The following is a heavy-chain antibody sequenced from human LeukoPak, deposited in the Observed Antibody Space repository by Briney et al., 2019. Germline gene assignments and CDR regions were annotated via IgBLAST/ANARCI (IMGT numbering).Heavy chain of an antibody. J-gene: IGHJ6*02. CDR3: ALGLPNYYYYGMDV. Sequence: PSETLSLTCTVSGGSISSYYWSWIRQPPGKGPEWIGYIYYSGSTNYNPSLKSRVTISVDTSKNQFSLKLSSVTAADTAVYYCALGLPNYYYYGMDVWGQGTTVTVSS. D-gene: IGHD1-7*01. V-gene: IGHV4-59*01. CDR1: GGSISSYY. CDR2: IYYSGST.